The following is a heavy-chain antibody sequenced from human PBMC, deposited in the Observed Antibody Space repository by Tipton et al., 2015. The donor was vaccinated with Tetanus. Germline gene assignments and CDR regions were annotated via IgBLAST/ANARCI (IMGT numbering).Heavy chain of an antibody. CDR2: ISYSGDT. CDR1: GGSFNSSSHY. CDR3: ARSVGTVKGYFDY. D-gene: IGHD2-8*02. V-gene: IGHV4-39*01. Sequence: TLSLTCSVSGGSFNSSSHYWGWIRQPPGKVLEWFGGISYSGDTYYNPSLKSRVSISVDTSKKQFSLKLSSVTAADTAVYYCARSVGTVKGYFDYWGQGTLVTVSS. J-gene: IGHJ4*02.